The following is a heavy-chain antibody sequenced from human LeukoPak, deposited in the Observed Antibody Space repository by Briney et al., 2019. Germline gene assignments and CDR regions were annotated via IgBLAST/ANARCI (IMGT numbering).Heavy chain of an antibody. CDR2: IIHSGTTT. V-gene: IGHV3-23*01. Sequence: GGSLRLSCAASGFAFGSFAMSWVRQAPGKGLEWVSFIIHSGTTTYYADPVRGRFTISRDNSKNTLYLQMNNLRAEDTAVYYCAKDQDIVDWRFDYWGQGTLVTVSS. D-gene: IGHD2-15*01. CDR1: GFAFGSFA. CDR3: AKDQDIVDWRFDY. J-gene: IGHJ4*02.